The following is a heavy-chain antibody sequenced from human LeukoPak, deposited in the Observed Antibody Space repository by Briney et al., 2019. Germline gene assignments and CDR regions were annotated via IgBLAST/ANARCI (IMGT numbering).Heavy chain of an antibody. Sequence: PSETLSLTCSVSGYSVSSGYYWGWIRQPPGKGLEWIGSIYHSGSTYYNPSLKSRVTISVDTSKNQFSLKLSSVTAADTAVYYCARHRSTSCYEYWGQGTLVTVSS. CDR2: IYHSGST. CDR1: GYSVSSGYY. J-gene: IGHJ4*02. D-gene: IGHD2-2*01. CDR3: ARHRSTSCYEY. V-gene: IGHV4-38-2*02.